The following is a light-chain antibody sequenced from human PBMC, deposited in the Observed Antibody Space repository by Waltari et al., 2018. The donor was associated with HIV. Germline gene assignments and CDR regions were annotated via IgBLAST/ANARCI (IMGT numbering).Light chain of an antibody. CDR1: QSISSF. Sequence: IVLTQSPATLSLSPGERANLSCRASQSISSFLAWYRQTPGQAPRLLIYDVSKRATGISDRFSGSGFGTDFTLTINYLEPEDSGIYYCQQRRRWPVTFGEGTRLEIK. J-gene: IGKJ5*01. CDR2: DVS. V-gene: IGKV3-11*01. CDR3: QQRRRWPVT.